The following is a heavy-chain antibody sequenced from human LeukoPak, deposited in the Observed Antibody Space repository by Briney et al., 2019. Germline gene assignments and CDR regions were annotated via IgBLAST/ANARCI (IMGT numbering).Heavy chain of an antibody. CDR3: ARIGISARGTNFHH. J-gene: IGHJ1*01. CDR2: INSNSADT. D-gene: IGHD6-13*01. CDR1: GYSFNDYY. Sequence: ASVKVSCKTSGYSFNDYYIHWVRQAPRQGLEWMGWINSNSADTNYAQNFQGRVTMTRDTSISTAYMELSRLRSDDTALYYCARIGISARGTNFHHWGQGTLVTVSS. V-gene: IGHV1-2*02.